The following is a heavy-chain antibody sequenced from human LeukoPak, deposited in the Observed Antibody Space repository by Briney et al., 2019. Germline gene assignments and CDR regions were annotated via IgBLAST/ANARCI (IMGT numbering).Heavy chain of an antibody. CDR1: GFTFSSYE. D-gene: IGHD3-10*01. CDR2: ISSSGSTI. J-gene: IGHJ6*04. CDR3: ARDLPGELFYYYYGTDV. V-gene: IGHV3-48*03. Sequence: GGSLRLSCAASGFTFSSYEMNWVRQAPGKGLEWVSYISSSGSTIYYAGSVKGRFTISRDNAKNSLYLQMNSVRAEDTAVYYCARDLPGELFYYYYGTDVWGKGTTVTVSS.